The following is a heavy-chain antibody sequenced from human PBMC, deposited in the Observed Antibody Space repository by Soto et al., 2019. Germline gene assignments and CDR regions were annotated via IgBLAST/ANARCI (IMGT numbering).Heavy chain of an antibody. V-gene: IGHV5-10-1*01. CDR3: ARLITNRGYDYNPLDY. CDR2: IDPSDSYT. CDR1: GYSFTSYW. J-gene: IGHJ4*02. D-gene: IGHD5-12*01. Sequence: GESLKISCKGSGYSFTSYWISWVRQMPGKGLEWMGRIDPSDSYTNYSPSFQGHVTISADKSISTAYLQWSSLKASDTAMYYCARLITNRGYDYNPLDYWGQGTLVTVSS.